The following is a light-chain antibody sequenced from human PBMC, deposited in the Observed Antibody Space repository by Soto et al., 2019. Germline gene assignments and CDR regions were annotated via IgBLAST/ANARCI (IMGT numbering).Light chain of an antibody. CDR2: GAS. V-gene: IGKV3-15*01. CDR3: QQYNNWPPDT. J-gene: IGKJ2*01. Sequence: EIILTQSPASLSVSPGEKATLSCRASQSGNTNLAWYQQKRGQAPRLLIYGASTRATGIPGRFRGSGSGTEFTLTITSLQSEDFAVYVCQQYNNWPPDTFGQGTKLEIK. CDR1: QSGNTN.